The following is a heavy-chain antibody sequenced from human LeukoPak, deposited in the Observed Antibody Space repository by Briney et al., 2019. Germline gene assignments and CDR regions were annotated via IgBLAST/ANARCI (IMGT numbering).Heavy chain of an antibody. Sequence: GGSLRLSCAASGFTFSSYAMSWVRQTPGKGLEWVSGISGGGGSIYYADSVEGRFTISRDNSKSTLYLQMDSLRAEDTALYYCAKDLVYTAIYSCLDYWGQGILVTVSS. J-gene: IGHJ4*02. CDR1: GFTFSSYA. CDR2: ISGGGGSI. V-gene: IGHV3-23*01. CDR3: AKDLVYTAIYSCLDY. D-gene: IGHD2-2*02.